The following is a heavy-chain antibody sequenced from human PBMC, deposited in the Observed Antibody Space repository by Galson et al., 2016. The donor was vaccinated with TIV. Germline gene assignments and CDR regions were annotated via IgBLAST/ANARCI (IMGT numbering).Heavy chain of an antibody. V-gene: IGHV3-72*01. CDR1: GFTFSDYF. CDR2: ATDKSNGYTT. Sequence: SLRLSCAASGFTFSDYFMDWVRQFPGKGLEWVGRATDKSNGYTTEYAASVRGRFTISRDDSKDSLYLQMNSPKTEDTAVYYCARDQIGSYPDWGQGTLVTVSS. CDR3: ARDQIGSYPD. J-gene: IGHJ4*02. D-gene: IGHD1-26*01.